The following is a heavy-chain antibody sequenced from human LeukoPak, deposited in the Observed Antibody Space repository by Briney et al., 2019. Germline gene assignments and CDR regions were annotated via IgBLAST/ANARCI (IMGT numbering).Heavy chain of an antibody. CDR2: INHSGST. CDR1: GGSFSGYY. Sequence: SETLSLTCAVYGGSFSGYYWSWIRQPPGKGLEWIGEINHSGSTNYNPSLKSRVTISVDTSKNQFSLKLSSVTAADTAVYYCARDLRGSKLGDYWGQGTLVTVSS. CDR3: ARDLRGSKLGDY. V-gene: IGHV4-34*01. J-gene: IGHJ4*02. D-gene: IGHD3-16*01.